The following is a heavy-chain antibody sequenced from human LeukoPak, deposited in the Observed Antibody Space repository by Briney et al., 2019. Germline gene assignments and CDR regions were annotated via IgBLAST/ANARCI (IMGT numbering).Heavy chain of an antibody. Sequence: GGSLRLSCAASGFTFSDSAMHWVRQASGKGLEWVGRIRSKASSYATAYAASVKGRFTISRDDSKDTAYLQMNSLKIEDTAVYYCSRLGDDVVVVAASDYWGQGTLVTVSS. D-gene: IGHD2-15*01. J-gene: IGHJ4*02. V-gene: IGHV3-73*01. CDR3: SRLGDDVVVVAASDY. CDR1: GFTFSDSA. CDR2: IRSKASSYAT.